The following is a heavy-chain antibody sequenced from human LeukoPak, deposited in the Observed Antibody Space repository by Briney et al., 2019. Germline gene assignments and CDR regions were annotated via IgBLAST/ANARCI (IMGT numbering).Heavy chain of an antibody. Sequence: PAGGSLRLSCAASGFTLSSYWTHWVRQAPGKGLVWVSRISSDGSSTSYADSVKGRFTISRDNAKNTLYVQMNSLRVEDTAVYYCARGAFRVYAFDIWGQGTMVTVSS. J-gene: IGHJ3*02. D-gene: IGHD5-24*01. CDR1: GFTLSSYW. CDR2: ISSDGSST. V-gene: IGHV3-74*01. CDR3: ARGAFRVYAFDI.